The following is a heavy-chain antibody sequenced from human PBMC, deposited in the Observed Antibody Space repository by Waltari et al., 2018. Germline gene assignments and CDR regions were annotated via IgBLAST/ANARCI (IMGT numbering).Heavy chain of an antibody. CDR2: VYHSGST. V-gene: IGHV4-38-2*02. Sequence: QVQLQESGPGLVKPSETLSLTCDVSGYSLTRGYYWAWIRQPPGKGLEWIGSVYHSGSTFYNPSLKSRVTISIDTSKNQFSLKLESVTAADTAVYYCARDPAGLYDSSGYYLDYWGQGTLVTVSS. CDR1: GYSLTRGYY. J-gene: IGHJ4*02. D-gene: IGHD3-22*01. CDR3: ARDPAGLYDSSGYYLDY.